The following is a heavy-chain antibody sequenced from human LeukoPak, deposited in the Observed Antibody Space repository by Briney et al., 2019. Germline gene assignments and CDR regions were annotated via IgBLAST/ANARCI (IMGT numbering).Heavy chain of an antibody. CDR1: GFTFSNAW. J-gene: IGHJ4*02. CDR3: TTDGSDFTDYAFDY. Sequence: PGGSLRLSCAASGFTFSNAWMSWVRQAPGKGLEWVGRIKSKTDGGTTDYAAPVKGRFTISRDDSKNTLYLQMNSLKTEDTAVYYCTTDGSDFTDYAFDYWGQGTLVTVSS. D-gene: IGHD4-17*01. V-gene: IGHV3-15*01. CDR2: IKSKTDGGTT.